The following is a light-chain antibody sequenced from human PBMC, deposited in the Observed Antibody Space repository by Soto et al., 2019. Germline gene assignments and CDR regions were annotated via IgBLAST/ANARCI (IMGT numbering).Light chain of an antibody. Sequence: QSVLTQSPSASASLGASVKLTCTLSSGHSSYAIAWHQQQPEKGPRYLMKLNSDGSHSKGDEIPDRFSGSSSGAERYLTISSLQSEDEADYYCQTWGTGIQVFGGGPKLTVL. CDR3: QTWGTGIQV. CDR2: LNSDGSH. CDR1: SGHSSYA. V-gene: IGLV4-69*01. J-gene: IGLJ3*02.